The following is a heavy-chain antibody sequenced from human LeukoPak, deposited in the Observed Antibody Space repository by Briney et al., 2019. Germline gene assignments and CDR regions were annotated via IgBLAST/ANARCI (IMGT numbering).Heavy chain of an antibody. J-gene: IGHJ4*02. V-gene: IGHV3-7*01. D-gene: IGHD3-22*01. CDR2: IKQDGSEK. CDR1: XXXXXSXX. Sequence: GGSLRLSXAAXXXXXXSXXXSWVRQXXXXXXXXXXXIKQDGSEKYYVDSVKGRFTISRDDAKNSLYLQMNSLRAEDTAVYYCARDLYYYDSSGYYWGQGTLVTVSS. CDR3: ARDLYYYDSSGYY.